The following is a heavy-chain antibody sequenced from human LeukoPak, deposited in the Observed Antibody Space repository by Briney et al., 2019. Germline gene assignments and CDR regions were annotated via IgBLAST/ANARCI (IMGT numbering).Heavy chain of an antibody. CDR3: AKDHTIFGVDNYMDV. CDR1: GFTFSSYG. J-gene: IGHJ6*03. Sequence: PGGSLRLSCAGSGFTFSSYGMSWVRQAPGKGLEWVSAISGSGVRTNYADSVKGRFTIFRDNSKNTLYLQMSTLRAEDTAIYYCAKDHTIFGVDNYMDVWAKGPRSPSP. V-gene: IGHV3-23*01. CDR2: ISGSGVRT. D-gene: IGHD3-3*01.